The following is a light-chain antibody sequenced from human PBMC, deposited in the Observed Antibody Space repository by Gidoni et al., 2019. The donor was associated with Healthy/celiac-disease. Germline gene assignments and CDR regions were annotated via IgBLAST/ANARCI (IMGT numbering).Light chain of an antibody. CDR3: SSYTSSSKV. J-gene: IGLJ1*01. CDR1: SSDVGGYNY. V-gene: IGLV2-14*01. Sequence: QSALTQPASVSGSPGQSITISCTGTSSDVGGYNYVSWYQQHPGKAPILKIYEVSTRPSGVSNGFSGSKSGNTASLTIYGLQAEDEADYYCSSYTSSSKVFGTGTKVTVL. CDR2: EVS.